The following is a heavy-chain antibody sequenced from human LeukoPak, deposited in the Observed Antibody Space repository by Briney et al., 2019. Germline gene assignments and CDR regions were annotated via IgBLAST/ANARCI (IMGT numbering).Heavy chain of an antibody. D-gene: IGHD5-18*01. J-gene: IGHJ4*02. CDR3: AKWYAAMVRAFDY. CDR1: GFIFRSYA. CDR2: ISGSCGST. Sequence: GGSLSLSCAASGFIFRSYAMSGVRQARGKGLEGVSAISGSCGSTHYADSVMSRYTISRDNSKNTLYLQMNNLRAEDAAVYYCAKWYAAMVRAFDYWGQGTLVTVSS. V-gene: IGHV3-23*01.